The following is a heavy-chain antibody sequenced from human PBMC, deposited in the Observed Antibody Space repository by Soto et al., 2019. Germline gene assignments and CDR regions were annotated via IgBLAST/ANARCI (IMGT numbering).Heavy chain of an antibody. Sequence: SETLSLTCNVSGGSISRSIQYWGWIRQPPGKGLEWIGSMYYSGSTYYNPSLKSRVTISADTSKNQFSLKVNSVTAADTAVYYCATRAAVVGYYFDYWGQGALVTVSS. V-gene: IGHV4-39*01. J-gene: IGHJ4*02. CDR1: GGSISRSIQY. CDR3: ATRAAVVGYYFDY. CDR2: MYYSGST. D-gene: IGHD2-15*01.